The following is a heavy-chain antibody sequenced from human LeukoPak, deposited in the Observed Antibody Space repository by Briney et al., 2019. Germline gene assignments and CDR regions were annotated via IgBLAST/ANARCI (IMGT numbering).Heavy chain of an antibody. J-gene: IGHJ2*01. Sequence: SETLSLTCTVSVGSLSSYYWSWIRQPPRKGLECIGYIYYSGSTNYNPSLKSRVTISVDTSKNQFSLKLSSVTAADTAVYYCARYCSSTSCYRGVGWYFDLWGRGTLVTVSS. CDR2: IYYSGST. V-gene: IGHV4-59*01. CDR1: VGSLSSYY. CDR3: ARYCSSTSCYRGVGWYFDL. D-gene: IGHD2-2*01.